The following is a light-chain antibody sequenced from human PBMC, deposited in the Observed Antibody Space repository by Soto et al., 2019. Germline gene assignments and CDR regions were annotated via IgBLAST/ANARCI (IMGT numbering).Light chain of an antibody. J-gene: IGLJ1*01. CDR2: DVT. CDR3: SSYTISTLV. V-gene: IGLV2-14*03. CDR1: SSDINTYIY. Sequence: QSALTQPASVSGSPGQSITISCTGTSSDINTYIYISWYQQHPGKAPKLIIYDVTNRPPGVSNRFSGSKSGNTASLTISGLQAEDDADYYCSSYTISTLVFATGTKLTVL.